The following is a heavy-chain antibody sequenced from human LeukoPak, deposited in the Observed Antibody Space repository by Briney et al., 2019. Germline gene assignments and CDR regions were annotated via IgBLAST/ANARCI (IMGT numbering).Heavy chain of an antibody. CDR1: GFTFSSSA. D-gene: IGHD7-27*01. Sequence: PGGSLRLSCAASGFTFSSSAMSWVRQAPGKGLEWVSAISNNGGYTYYADSVQGRFTISRDNSKNTLYLQMNSLRAEDTAVYYCARGNAYWGPIYRDYWGQGTLVTVSS. J-gene: IGHJ4*02. CDR3: ARGNAYWGPIYRDY. V-gene: IGHV3-23*01. CDR2: ISNNGGYT.